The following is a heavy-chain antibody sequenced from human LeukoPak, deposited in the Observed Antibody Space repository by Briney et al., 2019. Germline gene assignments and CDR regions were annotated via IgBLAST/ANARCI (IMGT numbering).Heavy chain of an antibody. CDR3: AREADYGDYSLGY. CDR2: IYHSGTT. Sequence: SETLSLTCTVSGGSISSYYWSWIRQPPGKGLEWIGYIYHSGTTNYNPSLKSRVTISVDRSKNHFSLKLSSVTAADTAVYYCAREADYGDYSLGYWGQGTLVTVSS. D-gene: IGHD4-17*01. J-gene: IGHJ4*02. CDR1: GGSISSYY. V-gene: IGHV4-59*12.